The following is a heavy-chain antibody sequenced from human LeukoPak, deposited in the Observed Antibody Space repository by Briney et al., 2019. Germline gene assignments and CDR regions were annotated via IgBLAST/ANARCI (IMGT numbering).Heavy chain of an antibody. Sequence: PGGSLRLSCAASGFTFSNYWMQWVRQAPGKGLVWVSRINSDESRTNYADSVKGRFTISRDNAKNTLYLRMSSLRDEDTAVYYCARVDYDSTYYFDYWGQGTLVTVSS. J-gene: IGHJ4*02. D-gene: IGHD3-22*01. CDR3: ARVDYDSTYYFDY. V-gene: IGHV3-74*01. CDR1: GFTFSNYW. CDR2: INSDESRT.